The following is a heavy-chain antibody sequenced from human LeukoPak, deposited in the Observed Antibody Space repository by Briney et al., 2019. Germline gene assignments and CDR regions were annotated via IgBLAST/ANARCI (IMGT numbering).Heavy chain of an antibody. CDR3: ARHVSGSHTMIYYFDY. D-gene: IGHD1-26*01. Sequence: SETLSLTCTVSGGSISSSSYYWGWIRQPPGKGLEWIGSIYYSGSTYYNPSLKSRITISVDTSKNQFSLKLSSVTAADTAVYYCARHVSGSHTMIYYFDYWGQGTLVTVSS. J-gene: IGHJ4*02. CDR1: GGSISSSSYY. V-gene: IGHV4-39*01. CDR2: IYYSGST.